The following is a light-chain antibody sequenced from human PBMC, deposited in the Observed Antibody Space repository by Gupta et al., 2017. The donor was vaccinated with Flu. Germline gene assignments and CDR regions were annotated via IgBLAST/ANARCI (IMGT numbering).Light chain of an antibody. CDR3: SAYTSSSTWV. Sequence: QSALTQPASVSGSPGQSITISCTGTSSDVGGYNYVSWYQQHPGKAPKLMIYEVSNRPSGVATRFSASKSGNTASLTISGREEGDEADYYYSAYTSSSTWVFGGGTKLTVL. J-gene: IGLJ3*02. CDR2: EVS. CDR1: SSDVGGYNY. V-gene: IGLV2-14*01.